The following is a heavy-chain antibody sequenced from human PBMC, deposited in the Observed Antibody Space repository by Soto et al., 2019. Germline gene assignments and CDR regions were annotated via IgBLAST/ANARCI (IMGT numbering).Heavy chain of an antibody. CDR3: AKSGSSPRFYHSIAVAGTIGGPFDY. Sequence: GGSLRLSCAASGFTFDDYAMHWVRQAPGKGLEWVSGISWNSGSIGYADSVKGRCTISRDNAKNALYLQMNSLRAEDTALYYCAKSGSSPRFYHSIAVAGTIGGPFDYWGQGTLVTVSS. V-gene: IGHV3-9*01. J-gene: IGHJ4*02. CDR2: ISWNSGSI. CDR1: GFTFDDYA. D-gene: IGHD6-19*01.